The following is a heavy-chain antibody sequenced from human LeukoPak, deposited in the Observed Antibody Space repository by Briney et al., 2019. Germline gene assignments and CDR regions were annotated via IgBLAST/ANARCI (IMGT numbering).Heavy chain of an antibody. V-gene: IGHV3-74*01. Sequence: GGSLRLTCAASGFTFSSYWMCWVRQAPGKGLVWVSRINSDGSSTSYADSVKGRFTISRDNAKNTLYLQMNSLRDEDTAVYYCARAQWLDSFDYWGQGTLVTVSS. CDR3: ARAQWLDSFDY. D-gene: IGHD6-19*01. CDR2: INSDGSST. CDR1: GFTFSSYW. J-gene: IGHJ4*02.